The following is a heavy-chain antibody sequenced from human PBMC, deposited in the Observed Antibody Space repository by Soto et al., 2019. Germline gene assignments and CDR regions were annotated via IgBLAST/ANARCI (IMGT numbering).Heavy chain of an antibody. V-gene: IGHV1-8*01. CDR1: GYTFTCYD. Sequence: ASVKVSCKASGYTFTCYDINWVRQATGKGLEWMGWMNPNSGNTGYAQKLQGRGTMTRNSAISTAYMELSSVRSEDTAMYYCARGTAVPYYYYGMDVWGQGTTVTVSS. CDR2: MNPNSGNT. CDR3: ARGTAVPYYYYGMDV. J-gene: IGHJ6*02.